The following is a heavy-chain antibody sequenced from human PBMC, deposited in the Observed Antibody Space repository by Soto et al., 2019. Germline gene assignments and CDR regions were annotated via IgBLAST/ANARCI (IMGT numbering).Heavy chain of an antibody. J-gene: IGHJ4*02. V-gene: IGHV3-30-3*01. CDR2: ISYDGSNK. CDR1: GFTFSSYA. D-gene: IGHD3-10*01. CDR3: ARDLFRGDMVRGVIRPSYYFDY. Sequence: GGSLRLSCAASGFTFSSYAMHWVRQAPGKGLEWVAVISYDGSNKYYADSVKGRFTISRDNSKNTLYLQMNSLRAEDTAVYYCARDLFRGDMVRGVIRPSYYFDYWGQGTLVTVSS.